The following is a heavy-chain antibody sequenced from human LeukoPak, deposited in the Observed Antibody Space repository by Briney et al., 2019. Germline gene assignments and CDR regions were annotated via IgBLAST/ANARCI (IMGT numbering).Heavy chain of an antibody. Sequence: PSETLSLTCSVSGGSISSYYWSWLRQPPGKGLEWIGYIYYSGSTNYNPSLKSRVTISVDTSKNQFSLKLSSVTAADTAVYYCARMTITMVRGAPYYYGMDVWGQGTTVTVSS. V-gene: IGHV4-59*01. D-gene: IGHD3-10*01. J-gene: IGHJ6*02. CDR1: GGSISSYY. CDR3: ARMTITMVRGAPYYYGMDV. CDR2: IYYSGST.